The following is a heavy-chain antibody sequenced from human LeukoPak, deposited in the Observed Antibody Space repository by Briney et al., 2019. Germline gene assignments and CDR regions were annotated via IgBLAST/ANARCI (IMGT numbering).Heavy chain of an antibody. J-gene: IGHJ4*02. V-gene: IGHV3-23*01. CDR2: ISGSGGST. CDR1: GFTFSSYA. Sequence: PGASLRLSCAASGFTFSSYAMSWVRQAPGKGLEWVSAISGSGGSTYYADSVKGRFTISRDNSKNTLYLQMNSLRAEDTAVYYCAKGQQVLRYFDWSMGDYFDYWGQGTLVTVSS. D-gene: IGHD3-9*01. CDR3: AKGQQVLRYFDWSMGDYFDY.